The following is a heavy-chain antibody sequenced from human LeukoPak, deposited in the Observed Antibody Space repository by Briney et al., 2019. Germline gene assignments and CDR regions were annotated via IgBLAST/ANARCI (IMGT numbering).Heavy chain of an antibody. CDR2: IYYGGST. CDR3: AREDGGDNWFDP. D-gene: IGHD3-10*01. Sequence: SETLSLTCTVSGGSISSYYWSWIRQPPGKGLEWIGYIYYGGSTNYNPSLKSRVTISVDTSKNQFSLKLSSVTAADTAVYYCAREDGGDNWFDPWGQGTLVTVSS. J-gene: IGHJ5*02. V-gene: IGHV4-59*01. CDR1: GGSISSYY.